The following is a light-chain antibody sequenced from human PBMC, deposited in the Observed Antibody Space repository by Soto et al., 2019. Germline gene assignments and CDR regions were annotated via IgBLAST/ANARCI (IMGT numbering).Light chain of an antibody. CDR3: ATWDGSLPGEV. J-gene: IGLJ2*01. CDR1: SSDVGSYTY. CDR2: EVS. Sequence: QSALTQPASVSGSPGQSITISCTGTSSDVGSYTYVSWYRQHPGKAPKLIIYEVSSRPSGIPDRFSGSKSGTSGTLDITGLQTGDEADYYCATWDGSLPGEVFGGGTQLTVL. V-gene: IGLV2-14*01.